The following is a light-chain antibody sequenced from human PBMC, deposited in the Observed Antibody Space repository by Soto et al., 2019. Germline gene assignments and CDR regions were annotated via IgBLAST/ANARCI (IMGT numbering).Light chain of an antibody. CDR3: QQFGNSPYT. J-gene: IGKJ2*01. CDR2: GAS. V-gene: IGKV3-20*01. CDR1: QSVSSSY. Sequence: EIVLTQSPGTLSLSPGERATLSCRASQSVSSSYLAWYQQKPGQAPRLLIYGASSRDTGIPDRFSGSGSGTDFTLTISSLEPEDFAVYYCQQFGNSPYTFGQGTRLEIK.